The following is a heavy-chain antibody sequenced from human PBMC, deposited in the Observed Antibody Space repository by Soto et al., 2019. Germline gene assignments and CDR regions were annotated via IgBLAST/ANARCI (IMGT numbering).Heavy chain of an antibody. Sequence: GGSLRLSCAASGFTFSSYAMSWVRQAPGKGLEWVSAISGSGGSTYYADSVKGRFTISRDNSKNTLYLQMNSLRAEDSAVYYCEKVWAELVSGNYFDYWGQGTLVTVSS. CDR1: GFTFSSYA. CDR3: EKVWAELVSGNYFDY. D-gene: IGHD1-1*01. V-gene: IGHV3-23*01. J-gene: IGHJ4*02. CDR2: ISGSGGST.